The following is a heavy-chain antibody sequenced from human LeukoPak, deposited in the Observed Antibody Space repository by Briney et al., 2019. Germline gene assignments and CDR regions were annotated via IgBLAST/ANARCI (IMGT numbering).Heavy chain of an antibody. CDR3: TTPGGTVGAFDI. J-gene: IGHJ3*02. D-gene: IGHD1-26*01. CDR2: VSTDGSNQ. V-gene: IGHV3-30-3*01. CDR1: GFTFRSFA. Sequence: GGSLRLSCAAPGFTFRSFAMHWVRQAPGKGLEWVAVVSTDGSNQFYADSVKGRFTISRDNSKNTLYLQMNSLKTEDTAVYYCTTPGGTVGAFDIWGQGTMVTVSS.